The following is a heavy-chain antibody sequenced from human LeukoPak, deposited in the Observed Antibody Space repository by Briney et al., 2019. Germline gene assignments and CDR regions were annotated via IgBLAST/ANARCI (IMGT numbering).Heavy chain of an antibody. Sequence: WASVKVSCKASGGTFSSYTISWVRQAPGQGLEWMGWISAYNGNTNYAQKLQGRVTMTTDTSTSTAYMELRSLRSDDTAVYYCARGGPLQLWLGGDDAFDIWGQGTMVTVSS. CDR2: ISAYNGNT. CDR3: ARGGPLQLWLGGDDAFDI. V-gene: IGHV1-18*01. CDR1: GGTFSSYT. J-gene: IGHJ3*02. D-gene: IGHD5-18*01.